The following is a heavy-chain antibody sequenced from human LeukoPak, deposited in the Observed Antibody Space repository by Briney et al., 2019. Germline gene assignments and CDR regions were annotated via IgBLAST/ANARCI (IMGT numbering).Heavy chain of an antibody. Sequence: ASVKVSCKASGYTFTGYYMHRARQAPGQGLEWMGWINPNSGGTNYAQKFQGRVTMTRDTSISTAYMELSRLRPDDTAVYYCARGLEIFGVVTSTWGQGTLVTVSS. V-gene: IGHV1-2*02. CDR1: GYTFTGYY. CDR3: ARGLEIFGVVTST. D-gene: IGHD3-3*01. CDR2: INPNSGGT. J-gene: IGHJ5*02.